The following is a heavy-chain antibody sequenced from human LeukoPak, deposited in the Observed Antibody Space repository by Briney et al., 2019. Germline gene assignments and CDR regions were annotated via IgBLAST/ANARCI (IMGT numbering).Heavy chain of an antibody. J-gene: IGHJ4*02. CDR3: ARDWDGSGSYHLDY. V-gene: IGHV3-30-3*01. D-gene: IGHD3-10*01. Sequence: GRSLRLSCAASGFTFSSYAMHWVRQAPGKGLEWVAVISYDGSNKNYADSVKGRFTISRDNSKNTLYLQMNSLRAEDTAVYYCARDWDGSGSYHLDYWGQGTLVTVSS. CDR1: GFTFSSYA. CDR2: ISYDGSNK.